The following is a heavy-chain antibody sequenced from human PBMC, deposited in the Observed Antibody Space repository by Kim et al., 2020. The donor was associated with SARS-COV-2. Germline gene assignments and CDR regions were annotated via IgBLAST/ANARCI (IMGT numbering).Heavy chain of an antibody. V-gene: IGHV3-23*01. CDR3: AKGPGKDYYGSGSHYNWFDP. J-gene: IGHJ5*02. D-gene: IGHD3-10*01. Sequence: RFTISRDNSKNTLYLQLNSLRAEDTAVYYCAKGPGKDYYGSGSHYNWFDPWGQGTLVTVSS.